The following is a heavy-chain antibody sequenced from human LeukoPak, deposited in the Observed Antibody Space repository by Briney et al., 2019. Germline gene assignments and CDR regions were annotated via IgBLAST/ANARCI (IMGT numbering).Heavy chain of an antibody. J-gene: IGHJ3*02. CDR3: ARDPSYCSSTSCFHDAFDI. CDR2: VRGDDST. D-gene: IGHD2-2*01. Sequence: GGSLRLSCAASGFTFDDYAMHWVRQAPGKGLEWVSLVRGDDSTYYADSVKGRFTIPRDNAKNSLYLQMNSLRAEDTAVYYCARDPSYCSSTSCFHDAFDIWGQGTMVTVSS. CDR1: GFTFDDYA. V-gene: IGHV3-43*02.